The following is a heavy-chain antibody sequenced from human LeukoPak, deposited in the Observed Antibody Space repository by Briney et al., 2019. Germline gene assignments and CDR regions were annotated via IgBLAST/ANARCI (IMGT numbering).Heavy chain of an antibody. D-gene: IGHD2-21*02. J-gene: IGHJ4*02. CDR2: IYYSGST. Sequence: PSETLSLTCTVSGGSISSYYWSWIRQPPGKGLEGIGYIYYSGSTNYNPSLESRVTISVDTSKNQYSLKLSSVTAADTAVYYCARGAYCGGDCQYYFDYWGQGTLVTVSS. CDR3: ARGAYCGGDCQYYFDY. CDR1: GGSISSYY. V-gene: IGHV4-59*08.